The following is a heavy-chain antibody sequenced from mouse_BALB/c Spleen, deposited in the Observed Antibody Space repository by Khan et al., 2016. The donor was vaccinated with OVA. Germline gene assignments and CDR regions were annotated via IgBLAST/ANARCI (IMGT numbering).Heavy chain of an antibody. J-gene: IGHJ4*01. CDR1: GFSLTDYA. Sequence: QVQLKQSGPGLVAPSQSLSITCTVSGFSLTDYAVSWIRQPPGKGLEWLGVIWVSGSKYYNSVLKPRLSISKDNFKSQVFLMMNSLQADDTAMYYGARDPPYYSRDYWGQGTSVTVSS. CDR2: IWVSGSK. CDR3: ARDPPYYSRDY. V-gene: IGHV2-6-5*01.